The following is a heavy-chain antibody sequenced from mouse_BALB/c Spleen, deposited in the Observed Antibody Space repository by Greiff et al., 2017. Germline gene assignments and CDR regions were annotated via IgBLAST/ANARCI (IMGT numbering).Heavy chain of an antibody. CDR3: TRDYGNTGFFDY. Sequence: EVKLVESGGGLVKPGGSLKLSCAASGFTFSSYTMSWVRQTPEKRLEWVATISSGGSYTYYPDSVKGRFTISRDNAKNTLYLQMSSLKSEDTAMYYCTRDYGNTGFFDYWGQGTTLTVSS. CDR2: ISSGGSYT. D-gene: IGHD2-1*01. CDR1: GFTFSSYT. J-gene: IGHJ2*01. V-gene: IGHV5-6-4*01.